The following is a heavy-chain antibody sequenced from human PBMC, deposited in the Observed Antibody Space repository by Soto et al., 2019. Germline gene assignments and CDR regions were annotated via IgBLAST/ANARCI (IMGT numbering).Heavy chain of an antibody. V-gene: IGHV1-2*04. CDR1: GYTFTGYY. Sequence: ASVKVSCKASGYTFTGYYMHWVRQAPGQGLEWMGWINPNSGGTNYAQKFQGWVTMTRDTSISTAYMELSRLRSDDTAVYYCARARSPGADTAMLKGKTYYYYGMDVWGQGTTVTASS. J-gene: IGHJ6*02. CDR3: ARARSPGADTAMLKGKTYYYYGMDV. CDR2: INPNSGGT. D-gene: IGHD5-18*01.